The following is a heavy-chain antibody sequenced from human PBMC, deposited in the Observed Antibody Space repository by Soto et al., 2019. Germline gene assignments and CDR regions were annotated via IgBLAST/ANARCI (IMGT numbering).Heavy chain of an antibody. J-gene: IGHJ4*02. Sequence: GRSRRLSYAASGFTFSSYAMHWVRQAPGKGLERVAVISYDGSNKYYADSVKGRFTISRDNSKNTLYVQMNSLRAEDTAVYYCARDPHHYDSSGYYATFDYWGQGTLVTVSS. CDR2: ISYDGSNK. CDR3: ARDPHHYDSSGYYATFDY. CDR1: GFTFSSYA. V-gene: IGHV3-30-3*01. D-gene: IGHD3-22*01.